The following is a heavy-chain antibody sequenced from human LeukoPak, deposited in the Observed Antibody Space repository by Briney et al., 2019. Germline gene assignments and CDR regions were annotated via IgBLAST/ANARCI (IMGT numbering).Heavy chain of an antibody. CDR2: IYYSVST. CDR3: ARFAHDAFDI. V-gene: IGHV4-59*08. Sequence: SETLSLTCTVSGGSISSYYWSWIRQPPGKGLEWIGYIYYSVSTNYNPSLKSRVTISVDTSKNQFSLKLSSVTAADTAVYYCARFAHDAFDIWGQGTIVTVSS. CDR1: GGSISSYY. J-gene: IGHJ3*02. D-gene: IGHD2-21*01.